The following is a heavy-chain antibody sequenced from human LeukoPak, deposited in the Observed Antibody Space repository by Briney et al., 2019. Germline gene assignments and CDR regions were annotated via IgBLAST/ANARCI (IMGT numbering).Heavy chain of an antibody. CDR3: AKNGDRGAYCSGGTCYPYYYYYMDV. J-gene: IGHJ6*03. CDR2: ISTTGGTT. V-gene: IGHV3-23*01. CDR1: GFIFSSYS. Sequence: GGSLRLSCAASGFIFSSYSMNWVRQAPGRGLEWVSAISTTGGTTYYADSVRGRFTISRDNSRNTLYLQMNSLRAEDTAIYYCAKNGDRGAYCSGGTCYPYYYYYMDVWGKGTTVTISS. D-gene: IGHD2-15*01.